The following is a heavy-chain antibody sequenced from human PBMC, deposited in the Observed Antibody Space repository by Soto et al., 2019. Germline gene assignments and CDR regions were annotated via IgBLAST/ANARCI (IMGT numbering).Heavy chain of an antibody. Sequence: ASVKVSCKASGYTFTSYGISWVRQAPGQGLEWMGWISAYNGNTNYAQKLQGRVTMTTDTSTSTAYMELRSLRSDDTAVYYCARVHLIAAPGPNYYGMDVWGQGTTVTVSS. V-gene: IGHV1-18*01. J-gene: IGHJ6*02. CDR1: GYTFTSYG. CDR2: ISAYNGNT. D-gene: IGHD6-13*01. CDR3: ARVHLIAAPGPNYYGMDV.